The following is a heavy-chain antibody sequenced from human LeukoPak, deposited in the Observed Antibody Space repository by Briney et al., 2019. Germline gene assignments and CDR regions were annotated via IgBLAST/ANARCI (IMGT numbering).Heavy chain of an antibody. Sequence: SQTLSLTCAVSGGSISSGGYSWSWIRQPPGKGLEWIGYIYHSGSTYYNPSLKSRVTISVDRSKNQFSLKLSSVTAADTAVYYCARGYCSSTSCLDYYYYGMDVWGQGTTVTVSS. V-gene: IGHV4-30-2*01. CDR3: ARGYCSSTSCLDYYYYGMDV. D-gene: IGHD2-2*01. CDR2: IYHSGST. J-gene: IGHJ6*02. CDR1: GGSISSGGYS.